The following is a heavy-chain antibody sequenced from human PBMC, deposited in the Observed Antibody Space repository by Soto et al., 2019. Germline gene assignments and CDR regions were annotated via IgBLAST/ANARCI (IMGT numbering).Heavy chain of an antibody. CDR2: INPSNGNT. D-gene: IGHD6-19*01. CDR1: GYTFSNFA. J-gene: IGHJ3*02. V-gene: IGHV1-3*01. Sequence: ASVKVSCKASGYTFSNFAMHWVRQAPGQRLEWMGWINPSNGNTRYSQKFQGRVTMTRNTSISTAYMELSSLRSEDTAVYYCARASSGWYSGDAFDIWGQGTMVTVSS. CDR3: ARASSGWYSGDAFDI.